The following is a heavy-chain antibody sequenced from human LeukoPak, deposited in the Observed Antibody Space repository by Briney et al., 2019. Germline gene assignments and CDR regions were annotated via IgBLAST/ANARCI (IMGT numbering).Heavy chain of an antibody. Sequence: SETLSLTCTVSGYSINSGYYWVWIRQPPGKGLEWIGSTYRTGSTNYNPSLKSRVTISVDTSKNQFSLKVRSVTAADTAVYYCARGDCSSTICYSPMDVWGKGTTVTVSS. D-gene: IGHD2-2*01. CDR3: ARGDCSSTICYSPMDV. CDR2: TYRTGST. CDR1: GYSINSGYY. V-gene: IGHV4-38-2*02. J-gene: IGHJ6*03.